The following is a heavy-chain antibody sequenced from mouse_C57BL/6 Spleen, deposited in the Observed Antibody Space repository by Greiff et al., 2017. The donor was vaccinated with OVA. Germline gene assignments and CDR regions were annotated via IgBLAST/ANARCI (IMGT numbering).Heavy chain of an antibody. CDR3: AIGGYYYGSSSLDY. Sequence: QVQLHQPGAELVKPGASVKVSCKASGYTFTSYWMHWVKQRPGQGLEWIGRIHPSDSDTNYNQKFKGKATLTVDKSSSTAYMQLSRLTSEDSAVYYCAIGGYYYGSSSLDYWGQGTTLTVST. J-gene: IGHJ2*01. CDR1: GYTFTSYW. V-gene: IGHV1-74*01. CDR2: IHPSDSDT. D-gene: IGHD1-1*01.